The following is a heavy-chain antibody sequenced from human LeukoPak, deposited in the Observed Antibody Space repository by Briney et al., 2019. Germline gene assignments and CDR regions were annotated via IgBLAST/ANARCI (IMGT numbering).Heavy chain of an antibody. Sequence: SETLSLTCTVSGGSISSGDYYWSWIRQPPGKGLEWIGYIYYSGSTYYNPSLKSRVTISVDTSKNQFSLKLSSVTAADTAVYYCARDQGRWFGELNWFDPWGQGTLVTVSS. J-gene: IGHJ5*02. CDR2: IYYSGST. CDR1: GGSISSGDYY. D-gene: IGHD3-10*01. V-gene: IGHV4-30-4*01. CDR3: ARDQGRWFGELNWFDP.